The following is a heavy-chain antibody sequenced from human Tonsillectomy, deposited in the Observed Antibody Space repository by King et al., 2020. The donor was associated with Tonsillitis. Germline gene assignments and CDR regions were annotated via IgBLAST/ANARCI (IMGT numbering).Heavy chain of an antibody. Sequence: QLVQSGPEVKEPGTSVKVSCKASGFTFTSSAVQWVRQARGQRLEWIGWIVVGSGNTNYAQKFQERVTIYRDMSTSTAYMELSSLRSEDTAVYYCAAETLTLNWNYDNGRYGMDVWGQGTTVTVSS. CDR1: GFTFTSSA. D-gene: IGHD1-7*01. V-gene: IGHV1-58*01. J-gene: IGHJ6*02. CDR3: AAETLTLNWNYDNGRYGMDV. CDR2: IVVGSGNT.